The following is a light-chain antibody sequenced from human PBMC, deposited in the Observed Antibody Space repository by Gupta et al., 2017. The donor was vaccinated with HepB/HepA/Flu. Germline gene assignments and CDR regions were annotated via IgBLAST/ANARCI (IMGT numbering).Light chain of an antibody. CDR3: EHENNSSRT. CDR2: KAS. V-gene: IGKV1-5*03. CDR1: QSISSW. J-gene: IGKJ1*01. Sequence: DIQINQSPSTLSASVWYRVTMTVRASQSISSWLDWYQQKPGEAPNLLIYKASKVERRVPPRFSGSGNGTQFTLAVSCLQPEDFANYHCEHENNSSRTFGQGTKVEIK.